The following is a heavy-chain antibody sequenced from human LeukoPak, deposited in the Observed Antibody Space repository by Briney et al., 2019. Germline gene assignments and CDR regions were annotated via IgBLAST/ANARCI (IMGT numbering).Heavy chain of an antibody. CDR1: GYTFTSYY. D-gene: IGHD3-22*01. CDR3: ARDPRPSYDSSGYYYPGDY. Sequence: ASVKVSCKASGYTFTSYYMHWVRQAPGQGLEWMAIINPSGGRTSYAQEFQGRVTMTRDTSTSTVYMELSSLRSEDTAVYYCARDPRPSYDSSGYYYPGDYWGQGTLVTVSS. J-gene: IGHJ4*02. CDR2: INPSGGRT. V-gene: IGHV1-46*01.